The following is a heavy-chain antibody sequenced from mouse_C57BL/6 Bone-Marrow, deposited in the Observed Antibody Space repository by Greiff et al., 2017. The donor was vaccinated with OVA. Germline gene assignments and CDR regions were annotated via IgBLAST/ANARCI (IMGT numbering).Heavy chain of an antibody. V-gene: IGHV1-47*01. CDR1: GYTFTTYP. D-gene: IGHD2-4*01. CDR3: ARPGDYDGDWFAY. J-gene: IGHJ3*01. CDR2: FHTYNDDT. Sequence: VKLLESGAELVKPGASVKMSCKASGYTFTTYPIAWVKQNHGKSLEWIGNFHTYNDDTKYNDKFKGKATFTVEKSSSTVYLELSRLTSDDSAVYYGARPGDYDGDWFAYWGQGTLVTVSA.